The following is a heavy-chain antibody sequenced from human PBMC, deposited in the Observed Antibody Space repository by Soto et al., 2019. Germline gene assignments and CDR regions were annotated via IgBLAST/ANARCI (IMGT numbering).Heavy chain of an antibody. Sequence: SVKVSCKASGGTFSSYAISWVRQAPGQGLEWMGGIIPIFGTANYAQKFQGRVTITADESTSTAYMELSSLRSEDTAVYYCARDQGGIAVAGPQYFDYYYGMDVWGQGTTVTVSS. V-gene: IGHV1-69*13. CDR3: ARDQGGIAVAGPQYFDYYYGMDV. CDR2: IIPIFGTA. J-gene: IGHJ6*02. D-gene: IGHD6-19*01. CDR1: GGTFSSYA.